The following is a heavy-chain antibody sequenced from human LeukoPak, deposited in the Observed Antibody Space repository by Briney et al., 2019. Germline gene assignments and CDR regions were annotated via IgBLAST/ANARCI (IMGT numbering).Heavy chain of an antibody. CDR3: AKCMSGSGVCLNFDS. V-gene: IGHV3-23*01. Sequence: PGGSLRLSCEASGFTFITYAISWARQAPGKGWHGVSGFSGTDSGTYYTDSVKGRFTISRDNSKNTVYLQIDSLRAEDTAVYYCAKCMSGSGVCLNFDSWGQEILVTVSS. CDR2: FSGTDSGT. J-gene: IGHJ4*02. D-gene: IGHD2-21*02. CDR1: GFTFITYA.